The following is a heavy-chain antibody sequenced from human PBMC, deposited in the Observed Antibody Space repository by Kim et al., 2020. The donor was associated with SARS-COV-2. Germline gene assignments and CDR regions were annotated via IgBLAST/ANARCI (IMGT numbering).Heavy chain of an antibody. Sequence: AKRCQGRVTMTRDTSTSTVYMELSSLRSEDTAVYYCARTCGSCSNDAFDIWGQGTMVTGSS. J-gene: IGHJ3*02. V-gene: IGHV1-46*01. D-gene: IGHD2-15*01. CDR3: ARTCGSCSNDAFDI.